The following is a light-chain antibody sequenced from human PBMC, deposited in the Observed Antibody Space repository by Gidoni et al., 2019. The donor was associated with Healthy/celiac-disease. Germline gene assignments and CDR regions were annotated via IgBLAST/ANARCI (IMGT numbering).Light chain of an antibody. Sequence: EIALTQSPATLSVSPGERATLSCRASQSVSSNLAWYQQKPGQAPRLLIYGASTRATGIPDRFSGSGSGTEFTLTISSLQSEDFAVYYCQQYNSWPGTFGQGTKVEIK. V-gene: IGKV3D-15*01. CDR3: QQYNSWPGT. CDR2: GAS. CDR1: QSVSSN. J-gene: IGKJ1*01.